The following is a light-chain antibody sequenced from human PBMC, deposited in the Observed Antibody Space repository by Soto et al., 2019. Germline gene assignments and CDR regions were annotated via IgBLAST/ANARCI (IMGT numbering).Light chain of an antibody. CDR2: DVT. J-gene: IGLJ1*01. CDR3: CSYAGSYTYV. CDR1: SSDVGGYNY. V-gene: IGLV2-11*01. Sequence: QSALTQPRSVSGSPRQSVTISCTGTSSDVGGYNYVSWYQQHPGKAPKLIIYDVTKRASGVPDRVSASKSGNTASLTISGLQAEDEADYYCCSYAGSYTYVFGTGTKLTVL.